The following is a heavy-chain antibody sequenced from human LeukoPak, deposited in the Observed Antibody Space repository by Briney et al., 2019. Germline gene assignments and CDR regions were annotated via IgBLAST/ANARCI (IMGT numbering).Heavy chain of an antibody. CDR3: ARAARIAAVLAPFDP. V-gene: IGHV4-59*01. CDR2: IYYSGST. D-gene: IGHD6-13*01. J-gene: IGHJ5*02. CDR1: GGSISSYY. Sequence: SETLSLTCTVSGGSISSYYWSWIRQPPGKGLEWIGYIYYSGSTNYNPSLKSRVTISVDTSKNQLSLKLSSVTAADTAVYYCARAARIAAVLAPFDPWGQGTLATVSS.